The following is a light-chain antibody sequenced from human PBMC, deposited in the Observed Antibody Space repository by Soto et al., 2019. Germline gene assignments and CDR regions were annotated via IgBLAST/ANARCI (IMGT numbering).Light chain of an antibody. J-gene: IGKJ5*01. CDR3: QQYNNWPPGSIT. CDR1: QSVSSN. V-gene: IGKV3-15*01. Sequence: IVLTHSPASLSVSAWAGSTIYASASQSVSSNLAWYQQKPGQAPRLLIYGASTRATGIPARFSGSGSGTEFTLTISSLQSEDFAVYYCQQYNNWPPGSITFGQGTRLENK. CDR2: GAS.